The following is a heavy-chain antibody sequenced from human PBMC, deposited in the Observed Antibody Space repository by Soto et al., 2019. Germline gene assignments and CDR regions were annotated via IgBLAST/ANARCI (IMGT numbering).Heavy chain of an antibody. CDR2: IYYSGST. J-gene: IGHJ5*02. CDR1: GGSISRSSYY. Sequence: QLHLQESGPGLVKPSETLSLICTVSGGSISRSSYYLGWIRQPPGKGLEWIGTIYYSGSTYYNPSLESRVTISVDTSKNQFSLSLNSVTAADTAVYYCAKRTDCFRGRCYYGWFDPWGQGTLVTVSS. V-gene: IGHV4-39*01. CDR3: AKRTDCFRGRCYYGWFDP. D-gene: IGHD3-10*01.